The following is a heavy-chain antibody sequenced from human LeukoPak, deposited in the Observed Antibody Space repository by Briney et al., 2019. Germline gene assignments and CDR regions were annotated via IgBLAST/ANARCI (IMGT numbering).Heavy chain of an antibody. CDR1: GGSISSYY. CDR2: IYYSGSA. D-gene: IGHD1-1*01. Sequence: SETLSLTCTVSGGSISSYYWSWIRQPPGKGLEWIGYIYYSGSANYNPSLKSRVTISVDTSKNQFSLKLSSVTAADTAVYYCARERTTGTTRQGNYFDYWGQGTLVTVSS. J-gene: IGHJ4*02. V-gene: IGHV4-59*12. CDR3: ARERTTGTTRQGNYFDY.